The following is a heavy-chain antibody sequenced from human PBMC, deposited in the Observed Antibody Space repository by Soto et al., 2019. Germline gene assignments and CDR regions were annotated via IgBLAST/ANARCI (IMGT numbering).Heavy chain of an antibody. CDR3: AKGYSSSWQPGY. Sequence: GESLKISCATSGFNFRTYGMHWVRQAPGKGLEWVGVISDDGGDKYYADSVKGRFTISRDNSKNTLYLQMNSLRAEDTAVYYCAKGYSSSWQPGYWGQGTLVTVSS. CDR1: GFNFRTYG. J-gene: IGHJ4*02. V-gene: IGHV3-30*18. D-gene: IGHD6-13*01. CDR2: ISDDGGDK.